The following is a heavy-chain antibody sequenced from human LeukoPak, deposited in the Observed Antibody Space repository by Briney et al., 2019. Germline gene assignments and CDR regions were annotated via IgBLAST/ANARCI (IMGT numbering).Heavy chain of an antibody. CDR1: GYTLTELS. Sequence: WASVKVSCTVSGYTLTELSMHWVRQAPGKGLEWMGGFDPEDGETIYAQKFQGRVTMTEDTSTDTAYMELSSLRSEDTAVYYCATGRSITIFGVVLDSTTYWGQGTLVTVSS. J-gene: IGHJ4*02. D-gene: IGHD3-3*01. CDR3: ATGRSITIFGVVLDSTTY. V-gene: IGHV1-24*01. CDR2: FDPEDGET.